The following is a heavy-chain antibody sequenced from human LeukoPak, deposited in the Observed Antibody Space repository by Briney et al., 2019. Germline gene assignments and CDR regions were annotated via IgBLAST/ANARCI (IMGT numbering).Heavy chain of an antibody. D-gene: IGHD3-16*02. CDR1: GGSISSYY. Sequence: SETLSLTCTVSGGSISSYYWSWIRQPPGKGLEWIGYIYYSGSTNYNPSLKSRVTISVDTSKNQFSLKLSSVTAADTAVYYCARASMITFGGVITYYFDYWGQGNPGHRLL. J-gene: IGHJ4*02. CDR2: IYYSGST. V-gene: IGHV4-59*01. CDR3: ARASMITFGGVITYYFDY.